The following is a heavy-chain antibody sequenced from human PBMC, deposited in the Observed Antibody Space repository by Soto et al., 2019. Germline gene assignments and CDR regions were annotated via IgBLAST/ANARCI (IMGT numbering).Heavy chain of an antibody. CDR3: ASHGYYNLEY. CDR2: IYHSGGV. Sequence: QVQLRESGPGLVKPSGTLSLTCAVSGDSISSDHWWGWVRQPPGKGLEWIGEIYHSGGVNYNPSLKSRLTISVDKSKTQSSLILTSVTAADTAVYYCASHGYYNLEYWGQGTLVTVSS. V-gene: IGHV4-4*02. D-gene: IGHD1-26*01. CDR1: GDSISSDHW. J-gene: IGHJ4*02.